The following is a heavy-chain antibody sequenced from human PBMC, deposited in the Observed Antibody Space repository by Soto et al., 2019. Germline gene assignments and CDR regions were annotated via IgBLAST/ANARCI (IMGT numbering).Heavy chain of an antibody. Sequence: ASETLSLTCAVYSGSFSGYYWSWIRQPPGKGLEWIGEIYHGLSIVYNPSLKSRVTISGDSSKNQFSLKLSSVTAADTAVYYCARHGGYYFDYWGQGTLVTV. CDR2: IYHGLSI. D-gene: IGHD3-16*01. V-gene: IGHV4-34*01. CDR3: ARHGGYYFDY. CDR1: SGSFSGYY. J-gene: IGHJ4*02.